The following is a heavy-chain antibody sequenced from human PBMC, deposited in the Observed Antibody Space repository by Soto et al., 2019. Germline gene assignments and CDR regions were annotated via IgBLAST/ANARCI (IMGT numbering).Heavy chain of an antibody. D-gene: IGHD3-3*02. Sequence: EVQLVESGGGLVQPGGSLRLSCAASGFTFNSNWMHWVRQAPGKGLVWVSRINADGSTTTYADSVKGRFTISRDNAKNTLYLHMNSLRDEDTAVYFCATVATHSYNWIDPWGQGTLVTVSS. J-gene: IGHJ5*02. V-gene: IGHV3-74*01. CDR3: ATVATHSYNWIDP. CDR1: GFTFNSNW. CDR2: INADGSTT.